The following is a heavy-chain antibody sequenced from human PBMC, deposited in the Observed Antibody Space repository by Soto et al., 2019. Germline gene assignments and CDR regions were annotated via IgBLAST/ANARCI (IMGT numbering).Heavy chain of an antibody. V-gene: IGHV3-48*02. J-gene: IGHJ6*02. CDR1: GFTFSSHT. D-gene: IGHD3-10*01. CDR3: ARRITMVRGPYYYYAMDV. Sequence: GGSLRLSCAASGFTFSSHTMNWVRQAPGKRLEWISYITSTSSTKNYADSVKGRFTISRDNANNSLYLQMNSLRDEDTAVYYCARRITMVRGPYYYYAMDVWGQGTTVTVSS. CDR2: ITSTSSTK.